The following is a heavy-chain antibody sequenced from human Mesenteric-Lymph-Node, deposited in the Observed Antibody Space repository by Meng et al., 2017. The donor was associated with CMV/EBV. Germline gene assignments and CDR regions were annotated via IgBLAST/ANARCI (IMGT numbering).Heavy chain of an antibody. CDR3: ARGVSGEYQLLLNWFDP. CDR2: ISSSSSTI. Sequence: GGSLRLSCAASGFTFSSYSMNWVRQAPGKGLEWVSYISSSSSTIYYADSVKGRFTISRDNAKNSLYLQMNSLRAEDTAVYYCARGVSGEYQLLLNWFDPWGQGTLVTVSS. CDR1: GFTFSSYS. D-gene: IGHD2-2*01. V-gene: IGHV3-48*04. J-gene: IGHJ5*02.